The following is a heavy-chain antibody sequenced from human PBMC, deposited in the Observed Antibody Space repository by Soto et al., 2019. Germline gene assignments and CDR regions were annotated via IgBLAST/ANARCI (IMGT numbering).Heavy chain of an antibody. J-gene: IGHJ4*01. CDR3: ARASGYSYGYDDFIDN. CDR1: GGSINGYY. D-gene: IGHD5-18*01. CDR2: FHFSGST. Sequence: QVQLQESGPGLVQPSETLSLTCTVSGGSINGYYWTWLRQSPTNGLEWIGYFHFSGSTKYNPSLESRLTISADTSKNQISLTLSSVTAADTAVYYCARASGYSYGYDDFIDNWGQGTLANVSS. V-gene: IGHV4-59*01.